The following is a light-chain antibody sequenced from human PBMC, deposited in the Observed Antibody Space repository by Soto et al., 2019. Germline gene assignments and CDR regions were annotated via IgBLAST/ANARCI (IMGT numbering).Light chain of an antibody. J-gene: IGKJ1*01. V-gene: IGKV3-15*01. Sequence: EIVMTQSPATLSVSPGETATLSCRASQSVINNVAWYQQKPGQAPRLLILGASTRATGIPARFSGSGSGTEFTLSISSLQSEDFAVYYCQQYNNWLWTFGQGTKVDIK. CDR3: QQYNNWLWT. CDR2: GAS. CDR1: QSVINN.